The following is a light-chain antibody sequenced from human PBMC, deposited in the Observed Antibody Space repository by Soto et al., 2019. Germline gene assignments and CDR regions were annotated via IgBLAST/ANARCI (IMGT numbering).Light chain of an antibody. CDR3: SSYASSCTYV. J-gene: IGLJ1*01. Sequence: QSALTQPASVSGSPGQSITIPCTGTSSDVGGYNHVSWYQQHPGKAPKLMIYEGSKRPSGVSNRFSGSKSGNTASLTISGLQGEDEADYYCSSYASSCTYVFGTGTKLTVL. V-gene: IGLV2-14*02. CDR2: EGS. CDR1: SSDVGGYNH.